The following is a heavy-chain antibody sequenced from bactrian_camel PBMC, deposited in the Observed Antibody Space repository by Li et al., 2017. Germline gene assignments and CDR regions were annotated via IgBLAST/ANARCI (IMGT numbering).Heavy chain of an antibody. CDR3: AADRCYPGWSRSGDDFPY. Sequence: DVQLVESGGGLVQPGGSLRLSCAASGFTFGSAGMSWVRQAPGKGLEWVSSTHGGSLDTYYSGSVKGRFTASRDNAKNTLYLQLNNLKTEDTAMYYCAADRCYPGWSRSGDDFPYWGRGTQVTVS. CDR1: GFTFGSAG. J-gene: IGHJ4*01. V-gene: IGHV3S40*01. CDR2: THGGSLDT. D-gene: IGHD1*01.